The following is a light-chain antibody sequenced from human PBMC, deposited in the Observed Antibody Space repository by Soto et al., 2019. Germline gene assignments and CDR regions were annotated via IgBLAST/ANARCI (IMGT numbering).Light chain of an antibody. CDR1: QSVSSN. CDR2: GAS. CDR3: QQYNNWPPWT. V-gene: IGKV3-15*01. Sequence: EIVMTQSPATLSVSPGERATLSCRASQSVSSNLAWYQQKPGQAPRLLIYGASTSATGIPARFGGSGSGTEFTLINSSLQSEDVAVYNYQQYNNWPPWTFSPGTKVEIK. J-gene: IGKJ1*01.